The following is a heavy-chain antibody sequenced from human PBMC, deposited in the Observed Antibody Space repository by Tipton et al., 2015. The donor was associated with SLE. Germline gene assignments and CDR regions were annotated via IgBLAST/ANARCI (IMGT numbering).Heavy chain of an antibody. CDR2: IFYSGSP. CDR1: GGSVISSRYS. V-gene: IGHV4-39*02. Sequence: TLSLTCTVSGGSVISSRYSWGWIRQPPGKGLEWIGTIFYSGSPYYNPSLKSRVTISVDTSKNHFSLRLSSVTAAATAVYYCARLTTVTIGLWGQGTVVTVSS. J-gene: IGHJ4*02. CDR3: ARLTTVTIGL. D-gene: IGHD4-17*01.